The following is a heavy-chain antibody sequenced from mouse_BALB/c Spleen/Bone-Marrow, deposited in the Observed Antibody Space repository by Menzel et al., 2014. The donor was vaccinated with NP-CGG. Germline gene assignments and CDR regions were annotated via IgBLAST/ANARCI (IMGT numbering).Heavy chain of an antibody. Sequence: VQLVESGAELVRPGASVKISCKAFGYTFTNHHINWVKQRPGQGLDWIGYINPYNDYTSYNQKFKGKATVTVDKSSSTTYMELSSLTSEDSAVYYCASTSYGNYYLDYWGQGTTLTVSS. D-gene: IGHD2-10*02. V-gene: IGHV1S45*01. CDR2: INPYNDYT. CDR3: ASTSYGNYYLDY. CDR1: GYTFTNHH. J-gene: IGHJ2*01.